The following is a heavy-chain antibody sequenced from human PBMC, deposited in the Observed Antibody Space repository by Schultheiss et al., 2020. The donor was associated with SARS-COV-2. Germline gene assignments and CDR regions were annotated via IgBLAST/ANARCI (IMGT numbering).Heavy chain of an antibody. CDR1: GGSISSTSYY. CDR3: ARGRSYGSGSYFPSYYFDY. D-gene: IGHD3-10*01. V-gene: IGHV4-61*05. CDR2: IYYSGST. Sequence: SETLSLTCTVSGGSISSTSYYWGWIRQPPGKGLEWIGYIYYSGSTNYNPSLKSRVTISVDTSKNQFSLKLSSVTAADTAVYYCARGRSYGSGSYFPSYYFDYWGQGTLVTVSS. J-gene: IGHJ4*02.